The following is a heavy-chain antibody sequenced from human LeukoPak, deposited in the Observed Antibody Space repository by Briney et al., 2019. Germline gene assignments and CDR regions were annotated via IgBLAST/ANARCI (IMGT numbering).Heavy chain of an antibody. Sequence: GGSLRLSCAASGFTFSTYGMSWVRQAPGKGLEWVSAISGSGDSTYYADSVKGRVTISRDNSKHTLSLQMNSLRAEDTAVYYCARVSRDYDYVWGSYYPGSPDYWGQGTLVTVSS. CDR3: ARVSRDYDYVWGSYYPGSPDY. V-gene: IGHV3-23*01. D-gene: IGHD3-16*01. CDR2: ISGSGDST. CDR1: GFTFSTYG. J-gene: IGHJ4*02.